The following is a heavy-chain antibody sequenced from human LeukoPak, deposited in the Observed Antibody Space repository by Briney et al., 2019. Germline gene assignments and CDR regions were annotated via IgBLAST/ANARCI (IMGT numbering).Heavy chain of an antibody. Sequence: GGSLRLSCAASGFTFSSYGMHWVRQAPGKGLEWVAFIRYDGSNKYYADSVKGRFTISRDNSKNTLYLQMNSLRAEDTAVYYCAKRSSSSWYEGMDVWGKGTTVTISS. D-gene: IGHD6-13*01. CDR1: GFTFSSYG. CDR3: AKRSSSSWYEGMDV. V-gene: IGHV3-30*02. CDR2: IRYDGSNK. J-gene: IGHJ6*03.